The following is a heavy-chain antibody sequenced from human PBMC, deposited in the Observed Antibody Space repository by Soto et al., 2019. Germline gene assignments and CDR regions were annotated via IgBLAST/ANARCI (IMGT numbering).Heavy chain of an antibody. Sequence: GGSLRLSCAASGFTFSDYYMSWIRQAPGKGLEWVSYISSSGASIYYADSVKGRFTISRDNAENSLSLQMNSLRAEDTAVYYCVRGGWSSSGGIAASWGQGTLVTVSS. CDR1: GFTFSDYY. J-gene: IGHJ5*02. D-gene: IGHD6-13*01. CDR2: ISSSGASI. CDR3: VRGGWSSSGGIAAS. V-gene: IGHV3-11*01.